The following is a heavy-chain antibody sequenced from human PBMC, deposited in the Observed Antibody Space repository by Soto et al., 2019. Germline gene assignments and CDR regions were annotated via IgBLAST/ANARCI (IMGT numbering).Heavy chain of an antibody. V-gene: IGHV3-15*01. CDR3: TTGPNLRPLAAFDI. Sequence: EVQLVESGGGLVKPGGSLRLSCAASGFTFTNAWMTWVRQGPGKGLERVGRIKSKTDGGTIDYAAPVKGRFTISRDDSKNTLYLQMNSLKTEDTAVYYCTTGPNLRPLAAFDIWGQGTVVTVSS. CDR1: GFTFTNAW. CDR2: IKSKTDGGTI. J-gene: IGHJ3*02.